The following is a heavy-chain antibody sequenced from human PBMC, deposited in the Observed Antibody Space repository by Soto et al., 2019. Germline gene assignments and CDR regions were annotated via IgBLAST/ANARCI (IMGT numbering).Heavy chain of an antibody. J-gene: IGHJ4*02. Sequence: GGSLRLSCAASGFTFSNAWMSWVRQAPGKGLEWVGRIKSKTDGGTTDYAAPVKGRFTISRDDSKNTLYLQMNSLKTEDTAVYYCTPSLYPGTMVRGPFDYWGQGTLVTVSS. D-gene: IGHD3-10*01. CDR3: TPSLYPGTMVRGPFDY. CDR2: IKSKTDGGTT. CDR1: GFTFSNAW. V-gene: IGHV3-15*01.